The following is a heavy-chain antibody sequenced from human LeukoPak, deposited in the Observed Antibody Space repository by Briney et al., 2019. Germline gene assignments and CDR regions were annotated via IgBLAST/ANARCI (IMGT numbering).Heavy chain of an antibody. D-gene: IGHD2-15*01. CDR3: ARVWGNVVVTYYGMDV. CDR1: GYTFISCG. CDR2: ISAYNGNT. V-gene: IGHV1-18*01. Sequence: ASVKVSCKASGYTFISCGLTWVRQAPGQGLEWMGWISAYNGNTNYAQKFQGRVTMTTDTSTSTAYMEPRSLRSDDTAVYYCARVWGNVVVTYYGMDVWGQGTTVTVSS. J-gene: IGHJ6*02.